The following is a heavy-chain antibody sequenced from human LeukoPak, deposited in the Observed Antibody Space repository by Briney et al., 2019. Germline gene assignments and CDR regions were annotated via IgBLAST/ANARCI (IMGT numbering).Heavy chain of an antibody. Sequence: ASVKVSCKASGYTFSSYGISWVRQAPGQGLEWMGGISAYNGNTNYAQKLQGRVTMTTDKSTGTAYMELRSLRSEDTAVYYFTRNYYYYYMDVWGKGTTVTVSS. V-gene: IGHV1-18*01. CDR3: TRNYYYYYMDV. CDR1: GYTFSSYG. J-gene: IGHJ6*03. CDR2: ISAYNGNT.